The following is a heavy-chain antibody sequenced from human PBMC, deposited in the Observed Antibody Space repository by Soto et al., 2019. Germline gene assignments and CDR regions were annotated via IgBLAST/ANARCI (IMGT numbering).Heavy chain of an antibody. V-gene: IGHV1-2*02. CDR3: ARSLLDEYSSSWRSAYYGMDV. J-gene: IGHJ6*02. CDR2: INPNSGGT. D-gene: IGHD6-13*01. CDR1: GFTFSAYY. Sequence: QVQLVQSGAEVKKPGASVKVSCKASGFTFSAYYIYWVRQAPGQGLEWIGWINPNSGGTNNAQKFQGRVTMTRDTSTSTVYMELSALISDDTAVYYCARSLLDEYSSSWRSAYYGMDVWGQVTTVTVSS.